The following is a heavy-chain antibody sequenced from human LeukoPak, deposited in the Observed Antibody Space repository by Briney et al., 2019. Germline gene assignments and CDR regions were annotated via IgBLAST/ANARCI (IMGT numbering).Heavy chain of an antibody. D-gene: IGHD5-12*01. J-gene: IGHJ4*02. CDR2: ISYDGSNK. CDR3: ASGARRGYSGSNDY. Sequence: GRSLRLSCAASGFTFSSYAMHWVRQAPGKGLEWVAVISYDGSNKYYADSVKGRFTISRDNSKNTLYLQMNSLRAEDTAVYYCASGARRGYSGSNDYWGQGTLVTVSS. CDR1: GFTFSSYA. V-gene: IGHV3-30*04.